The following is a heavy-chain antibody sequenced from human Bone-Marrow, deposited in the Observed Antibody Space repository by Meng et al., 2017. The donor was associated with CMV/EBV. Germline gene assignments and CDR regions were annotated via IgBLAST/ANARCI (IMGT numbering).Heavy chain of an antibody. CDR1: GFTSSSYW. CDR3: ARDRGAASGI. J-gene: IGHJ4*02. D-gene: IGHD3-10*01. CDR2: IKQDGSEK. Sequence: GGSLRLSCAASGFTSSSYWMSWVRQAPGKGLEWVANIKQDGSEKYYVDSVKGRFTISRDNAKNSLYLQMNSLRAEDTAVYYCARDRGAASGIWGQGTLVTVSS. V-gene: IGHV3-7*01.